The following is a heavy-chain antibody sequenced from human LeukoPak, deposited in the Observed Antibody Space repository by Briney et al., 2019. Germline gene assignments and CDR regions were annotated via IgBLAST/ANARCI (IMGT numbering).Heavy chain of an antibody. J-gene: IGHJ4*02. V-gene: IGHV4-39*07. CDR1: GGSISSSNYY. D-gene: IGHD1-7*01. Sequence: PSETLSLTCIVPGGSISSSNYYWAWIRQPPGKGLEWIGTFYSGGSAYYNPSLTSRVSMSKDTSDNQFSLRLYSVTAADTAVYYCARKQGGTMYDVWGQGTQVTVSS. CDR3: ARKQGGTMYDV. CDR2: FYSGGSA.